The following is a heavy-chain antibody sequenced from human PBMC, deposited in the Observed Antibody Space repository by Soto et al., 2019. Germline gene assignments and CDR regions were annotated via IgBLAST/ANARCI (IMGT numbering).Heavy chain of an antibody. CDR1: GYTFTSYD. Sequence: ASVKVSCKASGYTFTSYDINWVRQATGQGREWMGWMNPNSGNTGYAQKFQGRVTMTRNTSISTAYMELSSLRSEDTAVYYCARRGYDFWSGYGPNWFDPWGQGTLVTVSS. V-gene: IGHV1-8*01. D-gene: IGHD3-3*01. CDR2: MNPNSGNT. J-gene: IGHJ5*02. CDR3: ARRGYDFWSGYGPNWFDP.